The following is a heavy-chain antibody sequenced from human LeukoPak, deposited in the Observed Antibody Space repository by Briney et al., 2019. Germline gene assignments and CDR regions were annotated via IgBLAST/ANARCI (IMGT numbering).Heavy chain of an antibody. CDR1: GYSITSAFY. Sequence: KPSETLSLTCAVSGYSITSAFYWGWIRQPPGKGLEWVGSIYHSGSTFYNPSLKSRVTISVDTSKNQFSLRLSFVTAADTAVYYCARHEAVMATIFGGYWGQGTLVTVSS. D-gene: IGHD5-24*01. CDR3: ARHEAVMATIFGGY. V-gene: IGHV4-38-2*01. CDR2: IYHSGST. J-gene: IGHJ4*02.